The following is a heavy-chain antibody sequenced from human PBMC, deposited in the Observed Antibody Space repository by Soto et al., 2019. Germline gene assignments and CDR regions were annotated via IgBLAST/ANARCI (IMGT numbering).Heavy chain of an antibody. D-gene: IGHD6-6*01. J-gene: IGHJ5*02. CDR2: IYYSGTT. CDR3: PRNSGPYASSWFDP. V-gene: IGHV4-39*02. Sequence: SSETLSLTCTVSGGSVSSSSYYWGWIRQPPGKGLEWIGSIYYSGTTYYNPSLKSRVTISVDTSKNHFSLRLRSVTASDTAVYYCPRNSGPYASSWFDPWRPGILVTFS. CDR1: GGSVSSSSYY.